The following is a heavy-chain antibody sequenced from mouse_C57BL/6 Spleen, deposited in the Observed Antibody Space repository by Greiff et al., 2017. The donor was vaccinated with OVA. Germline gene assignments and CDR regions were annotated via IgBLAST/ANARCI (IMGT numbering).Heavy chain of an antibody. Sequence: QVQLQQPGAELVMPGASVKLSCKASGYTFTSYWMHWVKQRPGQGLEWIGEIDPSDSYTNYNQKFKGKSTLTVDKSSSTAYMQLSSLTSEDSAVSYCARRDYYGSSYAMDYWGQGTSVTVSS. J-gene: IGHJ4*01. V-gene: IGHV1-69*01. CDR3: ARRDYYGSSYAMDY. D-gene: IGHD1-1*01. CDR2: IDPSDSYT. CDR1: GYTFTSYW.